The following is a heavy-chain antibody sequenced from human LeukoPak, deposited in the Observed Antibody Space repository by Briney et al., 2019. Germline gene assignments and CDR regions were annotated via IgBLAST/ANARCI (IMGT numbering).Heavy chain of an antibody. J-gene: IGHJ6*03. CDR2: IYSGGST. V-gene: IGHV3-66*01. Sequence: GGSLRLSCAASGFTVSSNYMSWVRQAPGKGLEWVSVIYSGGSTYYADSVKGRFTISRDNSKNTLYLQMNSLRAEDTAVYYCAKDMGYYYDSSGYMDVWGKGTTVTVSS. D-gene: IGHD3-22*01. CDR3: AKDMGYYYDSSGYMDV. CDR1: GFTVSSNY.